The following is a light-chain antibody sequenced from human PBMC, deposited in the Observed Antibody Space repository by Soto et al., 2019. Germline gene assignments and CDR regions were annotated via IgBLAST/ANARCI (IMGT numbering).Light chain of an antibody. Sequence: QSVVTQPRSVSGSPGQSVTISCTGTSSDVGGYNYVSWYQQHPGKAPKLMIYDVTKRPSGVPDRFSGSKSGNTASLTISGLQAEDEADYYCYSYAGRYTFAIFGGGTKLTVL. CDR1: SSDVGGYNY. V-gene: IGLV2-11*01. J-gene: IGLJ2*01. CDR3: YSYAGRYTFAI. CDR2: DVT.